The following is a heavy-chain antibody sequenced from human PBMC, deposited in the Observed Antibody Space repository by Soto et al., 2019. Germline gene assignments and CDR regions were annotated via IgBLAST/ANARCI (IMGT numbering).Heavy chain of an antibody. V-gene: IGHV1-3*01. CDR1: GYSFKNYA. CDR3: ARDDRSVSGVVTLDH. D-gene: IGHD3-3*01. J-gene: IGHJ4*02. Sequence: ASVKVSCKATGYSFKNYAVHCVRQSPLQRLEWMGFTNEGSGNTRFSQKFQGRISITRDTSASTVYLDLSSLTSEDTAIYYCARDDRSVSGVVTLDHWGPGTLVTVSS. CDR2: TNEGSGNT.